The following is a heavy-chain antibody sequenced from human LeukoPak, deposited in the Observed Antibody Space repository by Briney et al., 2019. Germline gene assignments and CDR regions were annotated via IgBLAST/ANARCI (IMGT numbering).Heavy chain of an antibody. V-gene: IGHV4-59*11. CDR3: VYSSSWYYFDY. CDR1: GGSISSHY. J-gene: IGHJ4*02. Sequence: SETLSLTCTVSGGSISSHYRSWIRQPPGKGLEWIGYIYYSGSTNYNPSLKSRVTISVDTSKNQFSLKLSSVTAADTAVYYCVYSSSWYYFDYWGQGTLVTVSS. D-gene: IGHD6-13*01. CDR2: IYYSGST.